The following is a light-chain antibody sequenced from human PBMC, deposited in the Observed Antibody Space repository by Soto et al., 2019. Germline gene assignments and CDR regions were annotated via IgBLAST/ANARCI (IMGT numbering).Light chain of an antibody. V-gene: IGKV1-5*01. CDR3: QQYDNLPT. CDR1: QSISDW. Sequence: DIQMTQSPSTLSASVGDRAPITCRASQSISDWLAWFQQKPGKAPKLMIYDASSLESGVPSRFSGSGSGTDFTFTISSLQPEDIATYYCQQYDNLPTFGQGTRLEIK. J-gene: IGKJ5*01. CDR2: DAS.